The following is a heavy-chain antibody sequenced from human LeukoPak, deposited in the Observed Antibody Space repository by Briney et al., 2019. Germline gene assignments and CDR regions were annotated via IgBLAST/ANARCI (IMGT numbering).Heavy chain of an antibody. CDR3: ARDRGRAAAASNWFDP. CDR2: VNPNNGGT. D-gene: IGHD6-13*01. V-gene: IGHV1-2*02. J-gene: IGHJ5*02. CDR1: GYTFTDYY. Sequence: GASVKVSCKASGYTFTDYYIHWVRQAPGQGLEWMGWVNPNNGGTNYAQKFQGRVTMTRDTSTSTVYMELSSLRSEDTAVYYCARDRGRAAAASNWFDPWGQGTLVTVSS.